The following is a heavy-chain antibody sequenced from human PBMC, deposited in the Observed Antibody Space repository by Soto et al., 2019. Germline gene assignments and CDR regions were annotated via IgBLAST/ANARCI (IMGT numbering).Heavy chain of an antibody. D-gene: IGHD2-2*01. J-gene: IGHJ5*02. CDR3: ARVYSNSTTCYLPGSFDT. V-gene: IGHV4-31*03. CDR2: IYSSGNT. Sequence: SETLSLTCTFSVFSIISLSSHWDWIRQQPWSGLELIGSIYSSGNTYYSPALMSRLLISTDTSKNRLSLTLTSVTAADTAVYYCARVYSNSTTCYLPGSFDTWGRGPLV. CDR1: VFSIISLSSH.